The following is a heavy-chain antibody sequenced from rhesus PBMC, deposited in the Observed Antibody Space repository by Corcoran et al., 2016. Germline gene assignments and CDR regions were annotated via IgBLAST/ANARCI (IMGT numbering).Heavy chain of an antibody. J-gene: IGHJ4*01. CDR3: TRASGWELQRGFDY. CDR1: GYTFTSYY. D-gene: IGHD1-44*02. Sequence: QVQLVQSGAEIKQPGASVKLSCKASGYTFTSYYMHWVRQAPGQGLEWIGLISPYNGNKTYAQNFQGGVTLITDTSTSTGYMELSSLRSEDTAVYYCTRASGWELQRGFDYWGQGVLVTVSS. CDR2: ISPYNGNK. V-gene: IGHV1-1*01.